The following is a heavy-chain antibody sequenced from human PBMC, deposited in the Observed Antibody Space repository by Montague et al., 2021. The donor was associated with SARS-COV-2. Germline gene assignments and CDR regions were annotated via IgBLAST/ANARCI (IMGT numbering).Heavy chain of an antibody. J-gene: IGHJ3*02. CDR3: ARRLNGYDRYDAFDI. Sequence: SETLSLTCTVSGGSISSSSYYWGWIRQPPGKGLEWIGRIYYSGSTYCNPSLKSRVTISVDTSKNQFSLKVCSVTAADTAVYYCARRLNGYDRYDAFDIWGQGTTVTVSS. V-gene: IGHV4-39*01. CDR1: GGSISSSSYY. D-gene: IGHD5-12*01. CDR2: IYYSGST.